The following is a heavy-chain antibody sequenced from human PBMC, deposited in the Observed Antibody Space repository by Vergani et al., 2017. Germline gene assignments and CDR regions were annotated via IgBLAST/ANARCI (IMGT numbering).Heavy chain of an antibody. V-gene: IGHV3-21*04. D-gene: IGHD2-8*01. CDR3: ARGYCTTSICRGIVDS. CDR1: GFTFSHYS. J-gene: IGHJ4*02. CDR2: ISGNNDDV. Sequence: EVQMVESGGGLVKPGGSLRLSCVASGFTFSHYSMNWVRQAPGKGLEWVSSISGNNDDVYYADSVKGRFTISRDNAKNSLYLDMSSLRAEDTAVYYCARGYCTTSICRGIVDSWGQGTLVTVSS.